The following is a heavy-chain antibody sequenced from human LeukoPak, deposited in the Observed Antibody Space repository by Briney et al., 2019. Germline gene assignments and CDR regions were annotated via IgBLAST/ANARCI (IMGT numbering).Heavy chain of an antibody. V-gene: IGHV5-51*01. CDR1: GYSFTSYW. Sequence: GESLKISCKGSGYSFTSYWIGWVRQMPGKGLEWMGIIYPGDSDTRYSPSFQGQVTISADKSISTAYLQWSSLKASDTATYYCASAQQLGFYYFDYWGQGTLVTVSS. CDR2: IYPGDSDT. J-gene: IGHJ4*02. CDR3: ASAQQLGFYYFDY. D-gene: IGHD6-13*01.